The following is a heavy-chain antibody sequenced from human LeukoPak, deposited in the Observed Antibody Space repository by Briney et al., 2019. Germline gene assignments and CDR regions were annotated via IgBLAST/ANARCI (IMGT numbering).Heavy chain of an antibody. D-gene: IGHD2-2*01. J-gene: IGHJ4*02. CDR1: GYTFTSYG. Sequence: ASVKVSCKASGYTFTSYGISWVRQAPGQGLEWMGWISAYNGNTNYAQKLQGRVTMTADTSTSTAYMELRSLRSDDTAEYYCARDGDLGYCSSTSCPTAWGQGTLVTVSS. V-gene: IGHV1-18*01. CDR2: ISAYNGNT. CDR3: ARDGDLGYCSSTSCPTA.